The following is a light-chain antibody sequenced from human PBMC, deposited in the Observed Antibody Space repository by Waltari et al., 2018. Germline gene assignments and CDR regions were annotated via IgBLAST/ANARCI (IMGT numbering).Light chain of an antibody. J-gene: IGKJ2*01. CDR1: QTLTSN. CDR2: GAS. Sequence: EIVMTQSPATLSVSPGERATLSCRASQTLTSNLAWYQQKPGQAPRLLIYGASTRATGIPTRFSGSGSWKQFTLTISSLQSEDFVVYYCQQYNNRPYTFGQGTKLEIK. V-gene: IGKV3-15*01. CDR3: QQYNNRPYT.